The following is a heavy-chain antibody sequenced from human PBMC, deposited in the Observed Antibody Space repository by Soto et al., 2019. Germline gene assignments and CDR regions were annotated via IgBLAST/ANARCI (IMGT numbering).Heavy chain of an antibody. D-gene: IGHD3-10*01. CDR3: ARRFYYPSGNYYQLDQ. V-gene: IGHV1-3*01. CDR1: GYTFTTYA. Sequence: ASVKVSCKASGYTFTTYAIHWVRLAPGQRLEWMGWINAGDGNTKYSQKFQDRVTITRDTSASTAYMELSSLRSEDTAVYFCARRFYYPSGNYYQLDQWGQGTRVTVSS. J-gene: IGHJ4*02. CDR2: INAGDGNT.